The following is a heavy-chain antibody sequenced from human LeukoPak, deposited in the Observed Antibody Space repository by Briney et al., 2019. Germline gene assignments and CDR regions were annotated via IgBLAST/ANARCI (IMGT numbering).Heavy chain of an antibody. CDR1: GFTFSNYA. J-gene: IGHJ4*02. Sequence: GGSLRLSCAASGFTFSNYAMSWVRQAPGKGLEWVSAISGSGGSTYYADSVKGRFTISRDNSKNTLYLQMNSLRAEDTAVYYCAKDKEAPYCSSTSCFSKAFDYWGQGTLVTVSS. D-gene: IGHD2-2*01. CDR2: ISGSGGST. CDR3: AKDKEAPYCSSTSCFSKAFDY. V-gene: IGHV3-23*01.